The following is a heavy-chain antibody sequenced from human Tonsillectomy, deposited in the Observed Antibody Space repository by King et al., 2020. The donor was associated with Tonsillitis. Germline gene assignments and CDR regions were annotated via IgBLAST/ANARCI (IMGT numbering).Heavy chain of an antibody. V-gene: IGHV3-72*01. D-gene: IGHD3-9*01. CDR2: IRDKAHSYST. CDR1: GFTFSDNY. Sequence: QLVQSGGGLVQPGESLILSCAASGFTFSDNYMDWVRQAPGKGLEWVGRIRDKAHSYSTEYAAAVKGRFTISVDDSQNSLYLQMHYLKPEDTAVYYCARVRLDFFCMDVWGKGTTVTVSS. CDR3: ARVRLDFFCMDV. J-gene: IGHJ6*03.